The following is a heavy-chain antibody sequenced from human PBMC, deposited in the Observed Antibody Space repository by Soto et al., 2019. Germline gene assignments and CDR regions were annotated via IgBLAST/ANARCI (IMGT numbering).Heavy chain of an antibody. D-gene: IGHD3-22*01. CDR3: VREPYDAGGYFYDS. CDR2: ISGNGATR. Sequence: EVQLLQSGGGLVQPGGSLRLSCAASGFTFTHCAMSWVRQAPGQGPEWVSTISGNGATRYYTDSVKGRFTISRDNSKNTLSLQLNSLRAEDTATYYCVREPYDAGGYFYDSWGPGTLVTVSS. CDR1: GFTFTHCA. J-gene: IGHJ5*01. V-gene: IGHV3-23*01.